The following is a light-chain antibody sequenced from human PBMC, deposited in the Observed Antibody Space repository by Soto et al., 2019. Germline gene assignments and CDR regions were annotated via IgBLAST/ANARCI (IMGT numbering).Light chain of an antibody. J-gene: IGLJ2*01. Sequence: QAVVTQEPSLTVSPGGTVTLTCGSSAGPVTSHHYPYWYQQRPGQVPRTLIYDTTNRQSWAPARFSGSLVGVKAALTLSGAQAEDDDDYYCFLAYSGGRVFGGGTKLTVL. CDR3: FLAYSGGRV. CDR1: AGPVTSHHY. CDR2: DTT. V-gene: IGLV7-46*01.